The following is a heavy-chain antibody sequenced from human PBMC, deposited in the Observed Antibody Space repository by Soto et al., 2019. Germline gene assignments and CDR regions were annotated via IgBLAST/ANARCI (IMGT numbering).Heavy chain of an antibody. Sequence: ASVKVSCKASGYTFTSYDINWARQATGQGLEWMGWMNPNSGNTGYAQKFQGRVTMTRNTSISTAYMELSSLRSEDTAVYYCARGHRYYDFWSGYYYYYYYGMDVWGQGTTVTVSS. J-gene: IGHJ6*02. CDR3: ARGHRYYDFWSGYYYYYYYGMDV. CDR2: MNPNSGNT. CDR1: GYTFTSYD. V-gene: IGHV1-8*01. D-gene: IGHD3-3*01.